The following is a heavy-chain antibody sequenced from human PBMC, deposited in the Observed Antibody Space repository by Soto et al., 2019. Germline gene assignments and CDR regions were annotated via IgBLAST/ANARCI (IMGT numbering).Heavy chain of an antibody. V-gene: IGHV4-4*02. CDR2: IHQSGIS. J-gene: IGHJ4*03. Sequence: QMQLLESGPGLVKPSETLSLTCAVSSASIDNNWNWVRQPPGKGLEWIGEIHQSGISYKNPSLKRRVTISVEKPNKQFSLNPSTVTAADTAVYFCEKSFGWYAFEKWGHGTLVTVSS. CDR3: EKSFGWYAFEK. CDR1: SASIDNN. D-gene: IGHD6-19*01.